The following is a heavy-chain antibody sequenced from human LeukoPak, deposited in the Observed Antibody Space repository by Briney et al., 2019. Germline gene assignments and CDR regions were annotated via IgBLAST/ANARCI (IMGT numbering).Heavy chain of an antibody. CDR3: ARGYNWWAFDI. CDR2: NYSGGST. CDR1: GFTVSSNY. Sequence: GGSLRLSCAASGFTVSSNYMSWVRQAPGKGLEWVTVNYSGGSTYYADSVKGRFTISRDNSKNTLYLQMNRLRAEDTAVYYCARGYNWWAFDIWGQGTMVTVSS. V-gene: IGHV3-66*02. J-gene: IGHJ3*02. D-gene: IGHD1-20*01.